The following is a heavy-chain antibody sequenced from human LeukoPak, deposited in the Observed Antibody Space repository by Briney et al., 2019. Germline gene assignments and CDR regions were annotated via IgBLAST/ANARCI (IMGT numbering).Heavy chain of an antibody. CDR1: GFTFSSYW. D-gene: IGHD5/OR15-5a*01. Sequence: PGGSLRLSCAASGFTFSSYWMHWVRQAPGKGLVWVSRIISDGSSTSHADSVKGQFTISRDNAKNTLYLQMNSLRDEDTAVYYCAGGTSVSATYWGQGTLVTVSS. J-gene: IGHJ4*02. V-gene: IGHV3-74*01. CDR2: IISDGSST. CDR3: AGGTSVSATY.